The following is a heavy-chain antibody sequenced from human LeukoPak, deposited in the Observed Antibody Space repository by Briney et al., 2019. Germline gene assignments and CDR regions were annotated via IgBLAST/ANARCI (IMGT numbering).Heavy chain of an antibody. D-gene: IGHD5-12*01. CDR1: VDSVSDNSAA. V-gene: IGHV6-1*01. CDR3: ARDHSGYQDY. Sequence: PSQTLSLTCVISVDSVSDNSAAWNWIRQSPSRGLQWLGRTYYRYKWYNDDAVSVKSRLTINPDTSKNQFSLLLNSVTPEDTAVYYCARDHSGYQDYWGQGTLVTVSS. J-gene: IGHJ4*02. CDR2: TYYRYKWYN.